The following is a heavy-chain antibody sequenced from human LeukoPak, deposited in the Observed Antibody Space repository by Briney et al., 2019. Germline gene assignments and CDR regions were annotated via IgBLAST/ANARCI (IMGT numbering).Heavy chain of an antibody. V-gene: IGHV1-24*01. Sequence: ASVKSSGKVSGYTLTELSMHWVRQAPGKGLKWMEGFDPEDGEKIYAQKFQGRVTMTEDTSTDAAYMELSSLRSEDTAVYYCATVPHYDILTGLTPYRPDAFDIWGQGTMVTVSS. D-gene: IGHD3-9*01. J-gene: IGHJ3*02. CDR3: ATVPHYDILTGLTPYRPDAFDI. CDR2: FDPEDGEK. CDR1: GYTLTELS.